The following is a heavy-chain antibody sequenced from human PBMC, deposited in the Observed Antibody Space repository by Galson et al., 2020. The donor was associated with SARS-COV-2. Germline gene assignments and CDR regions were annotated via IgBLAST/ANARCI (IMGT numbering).Heavy chain of an antibody. Sequence: GGSLRLSCAASGFTFSRYALAWFRQAPGKGLEWVSVISGGGGSTYYVDSVKGRFTISRDTSQNTLHLQMSSLRAEDTAVYYCAKDRGNDYGDQLDFWGQGTLVTVSS. J-gene: IGHJ4*02. CDR1: GFTFSRYA. D-gene: IGHD4-17*01. V-gene: IGHV3-23*01. CDR2: ISGGGGST. CDR3: AKDRGNDYGDQLDF.